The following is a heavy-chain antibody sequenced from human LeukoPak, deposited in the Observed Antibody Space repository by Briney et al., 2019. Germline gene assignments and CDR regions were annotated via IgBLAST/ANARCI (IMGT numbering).Heavy chain of an antibody. V-gene: IGHV3-21*01. J-gene: IGHJ4*02. D-gene: IGHD7-27*01. CDR3: ARDLAWGGY. CDR2: ITSRSSSM. Sequence: GGSLRLSCAASGFSFNTCAMSWVRQAPGKGLEWVSSITSRSSSMYSADSVKGRLTISRDNAKNSLYLQMNSLRAEDTAVYYCARDLAWGGYWGQGTLVTVSS. CDR1: GFSFNTCA.